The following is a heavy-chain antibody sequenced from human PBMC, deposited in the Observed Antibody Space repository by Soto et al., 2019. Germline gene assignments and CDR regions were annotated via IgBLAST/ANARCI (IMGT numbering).Heavy chain of an antibody. J-gene: IGHJ6*02. CDR1: GGSISSGDYY. Sequence: SSETLSLTCTVSGGSISSGDYYWSWIRQPPGKGLEWIGYIYYSGSTYYNPSLKSRVTISVDTSKNQFSLKLSSVTAADTAVYYCASGDIVLVPAVGMDVWGQGTTVT. V-gene: IGHV4-30-4*01. D-gene: IGHD2-2*01. CDR2: IYYSGST. CDR3: ASGDIVLVPAVGMDV.